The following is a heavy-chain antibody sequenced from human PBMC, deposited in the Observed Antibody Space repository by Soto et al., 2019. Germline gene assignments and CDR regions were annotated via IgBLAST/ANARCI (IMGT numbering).Heavy chain of an antibody. CDR2: ISWKSGSI. CDR3: TKSTGGTANALDV. D-gene: IGHD2-8*02. J-gene: IGHJ6*02. Sequence: EVQLVESGGDLVQPGRSLRLSCAASGFSFGDYAMHWVRQAPGKGLEWVSGISWKSGSIGYADSVKGRFTISRDNAKNSPYLQMNSLRAEDTALYYCTKSTGGTANALDVWGQGTTVTVSS. CDR1: GFSFGDYA. V-gene: IGHV3-9*01.